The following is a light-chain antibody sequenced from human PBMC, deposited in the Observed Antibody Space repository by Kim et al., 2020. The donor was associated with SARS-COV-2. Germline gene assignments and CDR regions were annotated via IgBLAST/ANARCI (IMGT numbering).Light chain of an antibody. Sequence: DIQFTQSPSLLSASVGDRVTITCRASQGISSYLAWYQQKPGKAPKLLIYAASTLQSGVPSRFSGSGSGTEFTLTISSLQPEDFATYYCQQLNSYPRLTFGGGTKVDIK. CDR3: QQLNSYPRLT. V-gene: IGKV1-9*01. CDR2: AAS. J-gene: IGKJ4*01. CDR1: QGISSY.